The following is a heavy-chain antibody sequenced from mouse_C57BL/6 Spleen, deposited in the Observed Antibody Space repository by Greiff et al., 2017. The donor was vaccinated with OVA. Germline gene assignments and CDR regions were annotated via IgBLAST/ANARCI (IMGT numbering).Heavy chain of an antibody. CDR1: GYTFTSYW. Sequence: VQLQQPGAELVRPGTSVKLSCKASGYTFTSYWMHWVKQRPGQGLEWIGVIDPSDSYTNYNQKFKGKATLTVDTSSSTAYMQLSSLTSEDSAVYYCARRGVYYGYAYWGQGTLVTVSA. CDR3: ARRGVYYGYAY. J-gene: IGHJ3*01. CDR2: IDPSDSYT. V-gene: IGHV1-59*01. D-gene: IGHD2-2*01.